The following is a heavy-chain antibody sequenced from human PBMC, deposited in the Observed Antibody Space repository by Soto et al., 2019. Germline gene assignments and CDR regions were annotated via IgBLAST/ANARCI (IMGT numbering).Heavy chain of an antibody. CDR1: GGSINSRDW. D-gene: IGHD1-1*01. Sequence: QVQVQESGPGLVRPSGTLSLTCAVSGGSINSRDWWSWVRQPPGKGLEWIGDIYDDGTTNYDPSLKSRVTISVDKSKNQLSLNMSSVTAADTAVYFCAREAGKTGYYGMDVRGQGTTVTVSS. CDR3: AREAGKTGYYGMDV. J-gene: IGHJ6*02. V-gene: IGHV4-4*02. CDR2: IYDDGTT.